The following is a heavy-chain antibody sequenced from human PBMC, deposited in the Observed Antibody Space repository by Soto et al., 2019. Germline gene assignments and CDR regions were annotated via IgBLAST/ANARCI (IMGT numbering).Heavy chain of an antibody. J-gene: IGHJ4*02. CDR1: GGSISSSNW. CDR3: ASSYEILTGDPGAFDY. CDR2: IYHSGST. D-gene: IGHD3-9*01. V-gene: IGHV4-4*02. Sequence: QVQLQESGPGLVKPSGTLSLTCAVSGGSISSSNWWSWVRQPPGKGLEWIGEIYHSGSTNYNPSPKSRVTISVDKSKNQFSLKLGSVTAADTAVYYCASSYEILTGDPGAFDYWGQGTLVTVSS.